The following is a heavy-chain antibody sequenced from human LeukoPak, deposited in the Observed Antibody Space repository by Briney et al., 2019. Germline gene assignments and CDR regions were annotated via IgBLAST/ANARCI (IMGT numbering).Heavy chain of an antibody. Sequence: GGSLRLSCAASGFTFSSCWMSWVRQAPGKGLEWVANIKQGGSDKYYVDSVKGRFTISRDNARNSLYLQINSLRAEDTAVYYCARKTVVGSYFDYWGQGTPVTVSS. CDR1: GFTFSSCW. CDR2: IKQGGSDK. D-gene: IGHD4-23*01. CDR3: ARKTVVGSYFDY. J-gene: IGHJ4*02. V-gene: IGHV3-7*03.